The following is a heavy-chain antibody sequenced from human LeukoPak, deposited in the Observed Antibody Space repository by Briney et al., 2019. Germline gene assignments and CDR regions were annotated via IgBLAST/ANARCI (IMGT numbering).Heavy chain of an antibody. CDR1: GFTFNTYT. J-gene: IGHJ3*02. Sequence: PGGSLRLSCAASGFTFNTYTMNWVRQAPGKGLEWVSSISSGTSYIYYADSVKGRFTISRDNAKNSLYLQMNSLRAEDTAEYYCARDPTSSWETAFDIWGQGTMVTVSS. D-gene: IGHD1-26*01. CDR2: ISSGTSYI. CDR3: ARDPTSSWETAFDI. V-gene: IGHV3-21*01.